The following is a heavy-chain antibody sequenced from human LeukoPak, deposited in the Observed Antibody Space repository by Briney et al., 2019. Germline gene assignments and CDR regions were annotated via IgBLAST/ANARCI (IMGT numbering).Heavy chain of an antibody. J-gene: IGHJ1*01. Sequence: SETLSLTCTVSGYSISSGYHWGWIRQPPGKGLEWIGSIYHGGSTYYNPSLKSRVTISVDTSKNQFSLKLRSVTAADTAVYYCARVVQSTDSSGFYLPEYFQHWGQGTLVTVSS. CDR2: IYHGGST. D-gene: IGHD3-22*01. V-gene: IGHV4-38-2*02. CDR3: ARVVQSTDSSGFYLPEYFQH. CDR1: GYSISSGYH.